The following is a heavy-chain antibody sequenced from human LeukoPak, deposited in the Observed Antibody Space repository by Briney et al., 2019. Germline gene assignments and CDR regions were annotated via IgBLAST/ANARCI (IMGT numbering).Heavy chain of an antibody. D-gene: IGHD5-18*01. V-gene: IGHV4-30-2*01. CDR3: ARARAKSGYSYGLGA. J-gene: IGHJ5*02. CDR1: GGSISSGGYY. Sequence: SETLSLTCTVSGGSISSGGYYWSWIRQPPGKGLEWIGYIHHSGSTQNNPSLKSRVTISVDWSKNQFSLKLSSVTAADTAVYYCARARAKSGYSYGLGAWGQGTLVTVSS. CDR2: IHHSGST.